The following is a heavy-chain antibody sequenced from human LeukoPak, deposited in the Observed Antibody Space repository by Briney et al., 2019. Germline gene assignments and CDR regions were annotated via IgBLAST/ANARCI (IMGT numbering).Heavy chain of an antibody. J-gene: IGHJ4*02. V-gene: IGHV4-59*08. CDR2: IYYSGST. CDR1: GGSISSYY. CDR3: ARHGWFAVPRSYYFDY. D-gene: IGHD3-10*01. Sequence: PAETLSLTCTVSGGSISSYYWSWIRQPPGKGLEWIGYIYYSGSTNYNPSLKSRVTISVDTSKHQYSLKLSSVTAADTAVYYCARHGWFAVPRSYYFDYWGQGTLVTVSS.